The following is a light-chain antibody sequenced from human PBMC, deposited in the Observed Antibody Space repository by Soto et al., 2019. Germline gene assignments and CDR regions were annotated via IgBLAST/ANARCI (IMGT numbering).Light chain of an antibody. CDR3: QQYSTFWT. CDR2: DVS. J-gene: IGKJ1*01. Sequence: DIQMTPSPSTLSASVGDRVTITCRASQTISSWLAWYQQKPGKAPKLLIYDVSSLESGVPSRFSGSGSGTEFTLTISSLQPDDSATYYCQQYSTFWTFGQGTKVDIK. V-gene: IGKV1-5*01. CDR1: QTISSW.